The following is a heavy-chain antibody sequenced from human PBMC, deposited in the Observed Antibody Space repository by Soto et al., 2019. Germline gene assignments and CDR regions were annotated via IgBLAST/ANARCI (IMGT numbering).Heavy chain of an antibody. J-gene: IGHJ2*01. CDR1: GGTFSSHT. CDR2: IIPALGTA. V-gene: IGHV1-69*08. CDR3: ARPDFGDYWYFDL. Sequence: QDQLVQSGAEVKKPGSSVKVSCKASGGTFSSHTFSWVRQAPGQGLEWMGRIIPALGTATYAQKFQGRVMISADESATTVYMELSSLRSEDTAVYYCARPDFGDYWYFDLWGRGTLVTVSS. D-gene: IGHD4-17*01.